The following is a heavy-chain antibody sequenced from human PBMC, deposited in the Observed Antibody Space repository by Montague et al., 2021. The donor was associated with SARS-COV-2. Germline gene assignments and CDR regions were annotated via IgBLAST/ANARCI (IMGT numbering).Heavy chain of an antibody. CDR1: GGSFSSGDSY. Sequence: SETLSLTCSVSGGSFSSGDSYWGWLRQAPGKGLEWIGDLHYAGXAXYXXXXRSRVTISADTSKNQFSLKLNSVTAADTAVYYCVATYNGNWYYFDYWGQGTLVNVSS. CDR3: VATYNGNWYYFDY. V-gene: IGHV4-39*01. CDR2: LHYAGXA. J-gene: IGHJ4*02. D-gene: IGHD6-13*01.